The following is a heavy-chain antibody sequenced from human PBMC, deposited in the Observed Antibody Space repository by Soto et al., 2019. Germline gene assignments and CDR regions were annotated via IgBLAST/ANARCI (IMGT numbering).Heavy chain of an antibody. J-gene: IGHJ4*02. CDR3: AQDRGWGVVSPSHDY. D-gene: IGHD2-21*01. CDR1: GLTFRNFV. CDR2: IRGTGGET. Sequence: EVQLLESGGGMVQPGGSLRVSCAASGLTFRNFVMSWVRQAPGKGLEWVSAIRGTGGETFYAVSVKGRCTISRDNSKKTFYLQMNSLRDDDTALYFCAQDRGWGVVSPSHDYWGQGTLVTVSS. V-gene: IGHV3-23*01.